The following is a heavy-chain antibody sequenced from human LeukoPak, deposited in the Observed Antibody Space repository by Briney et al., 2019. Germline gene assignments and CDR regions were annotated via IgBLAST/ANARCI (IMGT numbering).Heavy chain of an antibody. J-gene: IGHJ4*02. CDR3: ARAGIDSGSYYGYFDY. D-gene: IGHD1-26*01. Sequence: ASVKVSCKASGYTFTGYYMHWVRQAPGQGLEWMGWINPNSGGTNYAQKFQGRVTMTRDTSISTAYMELSRLRSDDTAVYYCARAGIDSGSYYGYFDYWGQGTLVSVSS. CDR2: INPNSGGT. CDR1: GYTFTGYY. V-gene: IGHV1-2*02.